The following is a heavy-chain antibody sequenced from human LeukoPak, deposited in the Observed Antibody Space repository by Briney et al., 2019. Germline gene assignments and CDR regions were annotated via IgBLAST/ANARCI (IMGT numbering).Heavy chain of an antibody. J-gene: IGHJ4*02. CDR3: ARARQYYDSSGYYYVFDY. D-gene: IGHD3-22*01. CDR2: MNPDSGNT. V-gene: IGHV1-8*01. CDR1: GYTFTSYD. Sequence: GASVKVSCKASGYTFTSYDINWVRQATGQGLEWMVWMNPDSGNTGYAQKFQGRVTMTRNTSISTAYMELSSLRSEDTAVYYYARARQYYDSSGYYYVFDYWGQGTLVTVSS.